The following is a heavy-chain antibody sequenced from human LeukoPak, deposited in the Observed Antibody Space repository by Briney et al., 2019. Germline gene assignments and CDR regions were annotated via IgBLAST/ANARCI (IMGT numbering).Heavy chain of an antibody. V-gene: IGHV3-20*04. J-gene: IGHJ6*03. CDR1: GFTFDDYG. D-gene: IGHD5-18*01. Sequence: GGSLRLSCAASGFTFDDYGMSWVRQAPGKGLKWVSGINWNGGSTGYADSVKGRFTISRDNAKNSLYLQMNSLRAEDTALYYCARDGRDTAMVEYYYYYMDVWGKGTTVTISS. CDR2: INWNGGST. CDR3: ARDGRDTAMVEYYYYYMDV.